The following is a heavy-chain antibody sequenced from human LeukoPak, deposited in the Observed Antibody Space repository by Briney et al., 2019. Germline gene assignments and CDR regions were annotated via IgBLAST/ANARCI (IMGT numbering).Heavy chain of an antibody. J-gene: IGHJ6*03. Sequence: PSETLSLTCTVSGGSISSYYWSRIRQPPGKGLEWIGYNHYSGSTNYNPSLKSRVTISVDTSKNHFSLKLSSLTASDTALYYCSGGGGMGRGGYYYYMDVWGKGTTVTISS. D-gene: IGHD3-10*01. CDR1: GGSISSYY. CDR2: NHYSGST. V-gene: IGHV4-59*12. CDR3: SGGGGMGRGGYYYYMDV.